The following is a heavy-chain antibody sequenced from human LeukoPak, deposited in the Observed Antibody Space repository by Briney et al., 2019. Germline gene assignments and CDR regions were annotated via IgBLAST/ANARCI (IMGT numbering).Heavy chain of an antibody. D-gene: IGHD2-2*01. CDR3: AKAGGRYQLLLSYYYYYMDV. CDR2: IRYDGSNK. CDR1: GFTFSSYG. V-gene: IGHV3-30*02. Sequence: EGSLRLSCAASGFTFSSYGMHWVRQAPGKGLEWVAFIRYDGSNKYYADSVKGRFTISRDNSKNTLYLQMNSLRAEDTAVYYCAKAGGRYQLLLSYYYYYMDVWGKGTTVTVSS. J-gene: IGHJ6*03.